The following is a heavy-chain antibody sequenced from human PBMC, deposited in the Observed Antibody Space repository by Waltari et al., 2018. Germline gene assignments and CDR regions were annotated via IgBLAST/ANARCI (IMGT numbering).Heavy chain of an antibody. J-gene: IGHJ2*01. D-gene: IGHD2-8*01. CDR2: IYYSRST. CDR3: ARHPAMTIMLWYFDL. V-gene: IGHV4-39*01. Sequence: QLQLQESGPGLVKPSETLSLTCTVSGGSISSSSYYWGWIRQPPGKGLEWIGSIYYSRSTYNNPSLKSRVTISVGTSKNQFSLKLSSVTAAETAVYYCARHPAMTIMLWYFDLWGRGTLVTVSS. CDR1: GGSISSSSYY.